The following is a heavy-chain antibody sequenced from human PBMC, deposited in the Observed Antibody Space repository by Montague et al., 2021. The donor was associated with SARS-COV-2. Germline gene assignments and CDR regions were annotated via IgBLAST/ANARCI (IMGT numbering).Heavy chain of an antibody. Sequence: SLRLSCPASGFTFSSYAMHWVRQAPGKGLEWVAVISYDGSNKYYADSVKGRFTISRDNSKNTLYLQMNSLRAEDTAVYYCARVLDYYGSGSYPLYYYYGMDVWGQGTTVTVSS. CDR1: GFTFSSYA. CDR2: ISYDGSNK. CDR3: ARVLDYYGSGSYPLYYYYGMDV. D-gene: IGHD3-10*01. V-gene: IGHV3-30*04. J-gene: IGHJ6*02.